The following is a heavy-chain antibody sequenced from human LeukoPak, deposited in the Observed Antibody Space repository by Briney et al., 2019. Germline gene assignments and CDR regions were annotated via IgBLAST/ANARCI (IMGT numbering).Heavy chain of an antibody. V-gene: IGHV4-4*02. D-gene: IGHD3-16*02. J-gene: IGHJ4*02. Sequence: SETLSLTCAVSGGSISSSNWWSWVRQPPGKGLEWIGEIYHNGSTNYNPSLKSRVTISVDKSKNQFSLKLSSVTAADTAVYYCGAAGGVIGQIDYWGQGTLVTVSS. CDR3: GAAGGVIGQIDY. CDR1: GGSISSSNW. CDR2: IYHNGST.